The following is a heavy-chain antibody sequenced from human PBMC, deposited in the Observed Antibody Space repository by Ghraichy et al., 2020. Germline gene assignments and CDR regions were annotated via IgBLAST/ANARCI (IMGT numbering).Heavy chain of an antibody. J-gene: IGHJ4*02. CDR2: IYYSGST. D-gene: IGHD4-17*01. CDR3: ARSTADYGGYYFDY. V-gene: IGHV4-59*08. CDR1: GGSISSYY. Sequence: SETLSLTCTVSGGSISSYYWSWIRQPPGKGLEWIGYIYYSGSTNYNPSLKSRVTISVDTSKNQLSLKLSSVTAADTAVYYCARSTADYGGYYFDYWGQGTLVTLSS.